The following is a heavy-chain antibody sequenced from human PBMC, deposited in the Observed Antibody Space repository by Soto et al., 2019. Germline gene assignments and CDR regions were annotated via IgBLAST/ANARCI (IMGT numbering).Heavy chain of an antibody. CDR3: ARHSNEYRKSLDD. D-gene: IGHD1-1*01. CDR2: IYYSGSS. V-gene: IGHV4-59*08. CDR1: GGSVSGYY. J-gene: IGHJ4*02. Sequence: PSETLSLTCTVSGGSVSGYYWSWIRQPPGKGLEWIAYIYYSGSSNSNPFLKSRVSISVDTSKNQFSLKLSSVTAADTAVYYCARHSNEYRKSLDDWGRGTLVTVSS.